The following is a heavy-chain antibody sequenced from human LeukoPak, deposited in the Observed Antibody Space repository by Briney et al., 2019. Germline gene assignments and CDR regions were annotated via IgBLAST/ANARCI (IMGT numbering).Heavy chain of an antibody. J-gene: IGHJ4*02. CDR1: GFTFSSYA. V-gene: IGHV3-23*01. Sequence: GGSLRLSCAASGFTFSSYAMSWVHQAPGKGLEWVSAISGSGGSTYYADSVKGRFTISRDNSKNTLYLQMNSLRAEDTAVYYCAKEAEPYYYGSGSNYFDYWGQGTLVTVSS. CDR3: AKEAEPYYYGSGSNYFDY. D-gene: IGHD3-10*01. CDR2: ISGSGGST.